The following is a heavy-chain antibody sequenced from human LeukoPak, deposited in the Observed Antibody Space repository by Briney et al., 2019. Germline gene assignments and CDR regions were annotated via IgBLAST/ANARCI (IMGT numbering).Heavy chain of an antibody. J-gene: IGHJ3*02. D-gene: IGHD4-23*01. CDR2: ISGSGGST. CDR3: AKKWDYGGNRGYAFDI. V-gene: IGHV3-23*01. CDR1: GFTVSSNY. Sequence: PGGSLRLSCAASGFTVSSNYMSWVRQAPGKGLEWVSAISGSGGSTYYADSVKGRFTISRDNSKNTLYLQMNSLRAEDTAVYYCAKKWDYGGNRGYAFDIWGQGTMVTVSS.